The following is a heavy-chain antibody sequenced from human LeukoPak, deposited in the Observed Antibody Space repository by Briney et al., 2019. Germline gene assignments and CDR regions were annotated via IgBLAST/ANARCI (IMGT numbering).Heavy chain of an antibody. CDR1: GYSFTDYN. Sequence: ASVKVSCKASGYSFTDYNVHWVRQAPGQGLEWMGWINPKSGATNFAQRFQGRVTVTGETSINTAFMELYSLTSDDTAIYYCARDASSRPFNYWGQGTLVSVPS. CDR3: ARDASSRPFNY. D-gene: IGHD2-15*01. J-gene: IGHJ4*02. V-gene: IGHV1-2*02. CDR2: INPKSGAT.